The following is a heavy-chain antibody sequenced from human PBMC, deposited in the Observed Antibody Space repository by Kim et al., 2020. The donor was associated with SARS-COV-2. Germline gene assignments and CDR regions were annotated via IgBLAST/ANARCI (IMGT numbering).Heavy chain of an antibody. J-gene: IGHJ4*02. Sequence: GGSLRLSCTAYGVSFTTYWMHWVRQAPGKGLVWVARLNGGGTSSTYADFVKGRFAIARDNTKDTLYLRMSSLKNEDSAVYFCARGGVTVSLLVFWCQGT. CDR1: GVSFTTYW. CDR3: ARGGVTVSLLVF. D-gene: IGHD2-21*02. CDR2: LNGGGTSS. V-gene: IGHV3-74*03.